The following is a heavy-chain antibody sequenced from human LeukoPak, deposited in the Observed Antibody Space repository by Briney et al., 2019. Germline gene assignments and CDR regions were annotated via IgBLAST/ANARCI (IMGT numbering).Heavy chain of an antibody. CDR1: GYALRSYG. J-gene: IGHJ6*03. V-gene: IGHV1-18*01. CDR2: ISAYNGNT. CDR3: ARGPIIDIVIVPAADDYYYMDV. Sequence: ASVKVSCKASGYALRSYGITWVRQAPGQGLEWMGWISAYNGNTKYPQKLQGRVTMTTDTSTSTAYMELRSLRSDDTAVYYCARGPIIDIVIVPAADDYYYMDVWGKGTTVTVSS. D-gene: IGHD2-2*01.